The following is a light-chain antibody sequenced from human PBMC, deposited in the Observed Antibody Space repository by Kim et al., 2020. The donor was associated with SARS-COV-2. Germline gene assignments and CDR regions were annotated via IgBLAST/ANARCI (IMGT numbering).Light chain of an antibody. CDR3: SSYTSSSTFV. CDR2: DVS. Sequence: GRSITISCTGTSSDVGGYNYVSWYQQHPGKAPTLMIYDVSNRPSGVSNRFSGSKSGNTASLTISGLQAEDEADYYCSSYTSSSTFVFGGGTQLTVL. V-gene: IGLV2-14*03. CDR1: SSDVGGYNY. J-gene: IGLJ2*01.